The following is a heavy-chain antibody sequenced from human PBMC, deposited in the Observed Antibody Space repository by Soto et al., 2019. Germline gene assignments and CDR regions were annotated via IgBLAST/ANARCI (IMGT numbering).Heavy chain of an antibody. CDR1: GFTFSSYG. CDR2: ISYDGSKE. D-gene: IGHD5-18*01. J-gene: IGHJ6*02. Sequence: QVQLVESGGGVVQPGRSLRLSCAASGFTFSSYGMHWVRQAPGKGLEWVAVISYDGSKEFYADSVKGRFTISRDNSKNTLYLQMNSLRAEDTAVYYCAKDLRLWSKDYYYYGMDVWGQGTTGTVSS. CDR3: AKDLRLWSKDYYYYGMDV. V-gene: IGHV3-30*18.